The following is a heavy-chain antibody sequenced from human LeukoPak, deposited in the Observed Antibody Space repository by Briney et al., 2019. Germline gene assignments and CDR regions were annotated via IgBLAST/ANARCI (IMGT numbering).Heavy chain of an antibody. V-gene: IGHV3-30*18. J-gene: IGHJ4*02. CDR3: AKDLLSGYEMVDY. CDR1: GFTFSSYG. Sequence: GGSLRISCAASGFTFSSYGMHGVRQAPGKGLEWVAVISYDGSNKYYADSVKGRFTISRDNSKNTLYLQMNSLRAEDTAVYYCAKDLLSGYEMVDYWGQGTLVTVSS. CDR2: ISYDGSNK. D-gene: IGHD5-12*01.